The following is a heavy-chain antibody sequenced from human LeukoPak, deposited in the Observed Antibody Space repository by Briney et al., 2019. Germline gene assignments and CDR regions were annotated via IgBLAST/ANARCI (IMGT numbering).Heavy chain of an antibody. Sequence: GGSLRLSCAASGFTFSSYGMSWVRQAPGKGLEWVSVISGSGGTKYYADSVKDRFSISRDNYKNTLYLQLNSLRAEDTAVYYCAKDRYYGSGSYYRGPLFDYWGQGTQVTASS. D-gene: IGHD3-10*01. CDR3: AKDRYYGSGSYYRGPLFDY. CDR1: GFTFSSYG. V-gene: IGHV3-23*01. J-gene: IGHJ4*02. CDR2: ISGSGGTK.